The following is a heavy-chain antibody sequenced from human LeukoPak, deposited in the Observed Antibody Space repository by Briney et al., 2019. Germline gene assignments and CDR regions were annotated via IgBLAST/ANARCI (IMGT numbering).Heavy chain of an antibody. J-gene: IGHJ4*02. CDR1: GDSISNNL. Sequence: KPSETLSLTCSVSGDSISNNLWSWIRQSPGKGLEWIGYMYYSGSTKYNPSLKSRVTISVDTSKNQFSLKLSSVTAADMAVYYCARGRTQLYYFDYWGQGTLVTVSS. D-gene: IGHD5-24*01. CDR3: ARGRTQLYYFDY. CDR2: MYYSGST. V-gene: IGHV4-59*01.